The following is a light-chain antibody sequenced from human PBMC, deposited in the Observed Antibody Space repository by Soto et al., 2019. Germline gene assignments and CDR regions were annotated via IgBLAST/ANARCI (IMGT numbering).Light chain of an antibody. CDR2: AAA. CDR1: QDISSY. V-gene: IGKV1-9*01. CDR3: QQLNNNPRM. Sequence: IQLTQSPSSLSASVGDRVTITCRASQDISSYLAWYQQKPGKAPNLLIYAAATLQSGVPSRFSGSGSGRDFTLTISSLRPEDFATYYCQQLNNNPRMFGPGTKVEVK. J-gene: IGKJ1*01.